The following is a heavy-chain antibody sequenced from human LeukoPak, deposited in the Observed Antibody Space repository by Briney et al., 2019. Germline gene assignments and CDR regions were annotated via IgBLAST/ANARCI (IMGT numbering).Heavy chain of an antibody. CDR2: INPNSSGT. J-gene: IGHJ5*02. V-gene: IGHV1-2*02. CDR3: ARDPSHYDILTGYYSRPNNWFDP. CDR1: GYTFTGYY. D-gene: IGHD3-9*01. Sequence: GASVKVSCKASGYTFTGYYMHWVRQAPGQGLEWMGWINPNSSGTNYAQKFQGRVTMTRDTSISTAYMELSRLRSDDTAVYYCARDPSHYDILTGYYSRPNNWFDPWGQGTLVTVSS.